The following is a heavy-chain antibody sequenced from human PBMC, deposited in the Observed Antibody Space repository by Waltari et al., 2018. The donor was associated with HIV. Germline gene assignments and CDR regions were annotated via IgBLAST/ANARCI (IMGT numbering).Heavy chain of an antibody. CDR1: GYTFTGYY. Sequence: QVQLVQSGAEVKKPGASVKVSCKASGYTFTGYYMHWVRQAPGQGLEWMGRINPNSGGTNYAQKFQGRVTMTRDTSISTAYMELSRLRSDDTAVYYCARGTYCSGGSCYSDLKYWGQGTLVTVSS. CDR3: ARGTYCSGGSCYSDLKY. J-gene: IGHJ4*02. D-gene: IGHD2-15*01. CDR2: INPNSGGT. V-gene: IGHV1-2*06.